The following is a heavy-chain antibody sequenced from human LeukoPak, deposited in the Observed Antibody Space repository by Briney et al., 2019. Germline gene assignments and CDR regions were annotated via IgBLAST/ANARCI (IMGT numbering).Heavy chain of an antibody. CDR2: IYPGDSDT. CDR1: GYSLTSYW. J-gene: IGHJ6*03. D-gene: IGHD6-6*01. V-gene: IGHV5-51*01. CDR3: ARHSSWAHYYYYYMDV. Sequence: GESLKISCKGSGYSLTSYWIRWVRQMPGKGLEWMGIIYPGDSDTRYSPSFQGQVTISADKSISTAYLQWSSLKASDTATYYCARHSSWAHYYYYYMDVWGKGTTVTVSS.